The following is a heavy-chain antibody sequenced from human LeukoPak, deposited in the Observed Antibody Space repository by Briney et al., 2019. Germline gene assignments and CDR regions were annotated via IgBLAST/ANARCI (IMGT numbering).Heavy chain of an antibody. V-gene: IGHV3-30-3*01. J-gene: IGHJ4*02. D-gene: IGHD3-22*01. Sequence: PGGSLRLSCAASGFTFSSYAMHWVRQAPGKGLEWVAVISYDGSNKYYADSVKGRFTISRDNSKNTLYLQMNSLRAEDTAVYYCAGGHDSSGYSHYWGQGTLVTVSS. CDR3: AGGHDSSGYSHY. CDR1: GFTFSSYA. CDR2: ISYDGSNK.